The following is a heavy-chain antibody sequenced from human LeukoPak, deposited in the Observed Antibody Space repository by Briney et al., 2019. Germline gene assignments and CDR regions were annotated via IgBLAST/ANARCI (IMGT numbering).Heavy chain of an antibody. J-gene: IGHJ4*02. CDR3: ARLYCSGGSCYFRYFDY. V-gene: IGHV4-59*01. CDR1: GGSISSYY. Sequence: SETLSLTCTVSGGSISSYYWSWIRQPPGKGLEWIGYIYYSGSTNYNPSLKSRVTISVDTSKYQFSLKLSSVTAADTAVYYCARLYCSGGSCYFRYFDYWGQGTLVTVSS. D-gene: IGHD2-15*01. CDR2: IYYSGST.